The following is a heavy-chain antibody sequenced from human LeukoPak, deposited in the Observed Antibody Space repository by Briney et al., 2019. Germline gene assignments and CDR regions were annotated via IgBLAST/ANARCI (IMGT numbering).Heavy chain of an antibody. CDR3: ARHGNNYYDSSGYSTPAEYFQH. D-gene: IGHD3-22*01. CDR2: IYYSGST. V-gene: IGHV4-39*01. J-gene: IGHJ1*01. Sequence: SETLSLTCTVSGGSISSSSYYWGWIRQPPGKGLEWIGSIYYSGSTYYNPSLKSRVTISVDTSKNQFSLKLSSATAADTAVYYCARHGNNYYDSSGYSTPAEYFQHWGQGTLVTVSS. CDR1: GGSISSSSYY.